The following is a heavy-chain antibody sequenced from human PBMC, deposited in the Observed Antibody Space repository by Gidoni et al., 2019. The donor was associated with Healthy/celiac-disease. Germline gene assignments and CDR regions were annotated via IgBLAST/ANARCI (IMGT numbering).Heavy chain of an antibody. Sequence: EVQLVESGGGLVQPGGSLRLSCAASGFTFRSYEMNWVRQAPGKGLEWVSYISRSGSTIYYADSVKGRFTISRDNAKNSLYLQMNSLRAEDTAVYYCASIHDYGGQGGYYYGMDVWGQGTTVTVSS. J-gene: IGHJ6*02. V-gene: IGHV3-48*03. CDR2: ISRSGSTI. CDR3: ASIHDYGGQGGYYYGMDV. CDR1: GFTFRSYE. D-gene: IGHD4-17*01.